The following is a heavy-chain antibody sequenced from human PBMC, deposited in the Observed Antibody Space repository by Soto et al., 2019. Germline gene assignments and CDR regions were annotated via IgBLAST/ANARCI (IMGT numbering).Heavy chain of an antibody. CDR2: ISGSGGST. Sequence: EVQLLESGGGLVQPGGSLRLSCAASGFTFSSYAMSWVRQAPGKGREWVSAISGSGGSTYYADSVKGRFTISRDNSKNTLYLQMNSLRAEDTAVYYCAKGWYSSGWYIDYWGQGTLVTVSS. D-gene: IGHD6-19*01. J-gene: IGHJ4*02. CDR1: GFTFSSYA. CDR3: AKGWYSSGWYIDY. V-gene: IGHV3-23*01.